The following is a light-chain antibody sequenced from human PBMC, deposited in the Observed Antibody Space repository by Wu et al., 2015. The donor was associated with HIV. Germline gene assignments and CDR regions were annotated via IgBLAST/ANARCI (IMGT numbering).Light chain of an antibody. V-gene: IGKV1-9*01. CDR2: AAS. J-gene: IGKJ4*01. Sequence: LTQSPSSLSASVGDRVTITCRASQGIGSFLAWYQQKPGKAPNLLIYAASTLQSGVPSRFRGSGSGTDFTLTITSLRPEDFATYYCQQLNSYPLTFGGGTKVEIK. CDR3: QQLNSYPLT. CDR1: QGIGSF.